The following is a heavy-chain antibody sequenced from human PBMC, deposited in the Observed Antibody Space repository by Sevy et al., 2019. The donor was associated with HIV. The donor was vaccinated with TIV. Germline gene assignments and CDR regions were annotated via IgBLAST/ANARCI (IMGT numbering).Heavy chain of an antibody. CDR1: GYTFTGYY. J-gene: IGHJ5*02. CDR3: AKERVYCSGGSCKPGGWFDP. Sequence: ASVKVSCKASGYTFTGYYMHWVRQAPGQGLEWMGWINPNSGGTNYAQKFQGRVTMTSDTSISTAYMELSRLRSDDTAVYYCAKERVYCSGGSCKPGGWFDPWGQGTLVTVSS. V-gene: IGHV1-2*02. CDR2: INPNSGGT. D-gene: IGHD2-15*01.